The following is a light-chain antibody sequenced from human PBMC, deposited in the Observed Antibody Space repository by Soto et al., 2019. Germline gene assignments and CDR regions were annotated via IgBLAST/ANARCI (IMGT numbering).Light chain of an antibody. Sequence: DIVMTQSPDSLAVSLGERATINCKSSQSVLYSSNNKNYLACYQQKPGQPPKLLIYWAATRASGVPDRLSGSGSETDFTLTVSSLPAEDVAVYYCQQYYSIPRTFGQGTKVEVK. V-gene: IGKV4-1*01. CDR2: WAA. CDR3: QQYYSIPRT. CDR1: QSVLYSSNNKNY. J-gene: IGKJ1*01.